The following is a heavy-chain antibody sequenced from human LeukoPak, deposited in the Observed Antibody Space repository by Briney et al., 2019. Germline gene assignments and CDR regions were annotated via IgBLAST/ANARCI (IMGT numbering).Heavy chain of an antibody. CDR3: ARDRAWNYFNY. Sequence: GGSLRLSCAPSGFTFSRHGMHWVRQAPGKGLEWVAIISNDGSRKYYAHSVEGRFTISRDNSKNTLYLQMDSLRAEDTAVYYCARDRAWNYFNYWGQGTLVTVSS. CDR2: ISNDGSRK. J-gene: IGHJ4*02. CDR1: GFTFSRHG. V-gene: IGHV3-30*03. D-gene: IGHD3-3*01.